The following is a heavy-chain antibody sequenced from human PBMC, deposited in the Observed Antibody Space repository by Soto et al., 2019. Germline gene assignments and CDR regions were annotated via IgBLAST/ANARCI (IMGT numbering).Heavy chain of an antibody. J-gene: IGHJ4*02. CDR3: ARAEADIVATIYFDY. Sequence: SETLSLTCTVSGGSISSYYWSWIRQPPGKGLEWIGYIYYSGSTNYNPSLKSRVTISVDTSKNQFSLKLSSVTAADTAVYYCARAEADIVATIYFDYWGQGTLVTVSS. V-gene: IGHV4-59*01. CDR2: IYYSGST. D-gene: IGHD5-12*01. CDR1: GGSISSYY.